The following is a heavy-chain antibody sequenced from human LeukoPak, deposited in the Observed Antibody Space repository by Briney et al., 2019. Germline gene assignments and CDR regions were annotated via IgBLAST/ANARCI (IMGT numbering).Heavy chain of an antibody. CDR2: ISAYNGNT. Sequence: ASVKVSCKASGYTFTSYGISWVRQAPGQGLEWMGWISAYNGNTNYAQKLQDRVTMTTDTSTSTAYMELRSLRSDDTAVYYCARVSGVPAAEFDYYYYYMDVWGKGTTVTVSS. D-gene: IGHD2-2*01. CDR3: ARVSGVPAAEFDYYYYYMDV. CDR1: GYTFTSYG. V-gene: IGHV1-18*01. J-gene: IGHJ6*03.